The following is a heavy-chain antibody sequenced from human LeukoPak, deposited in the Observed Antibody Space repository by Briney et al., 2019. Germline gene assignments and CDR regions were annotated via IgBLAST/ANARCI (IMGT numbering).Heavy chain of an antibody. Sequence: GGSLRLSCAASGFTFNTYDMSWVRQAPGKGLEGVSLISGRDGGTYYADSVKGRFTISRDNSKKTLYLQMNSLRAEDTAVYYCAKRTALPSGALDIWGQGTMVTVSS. J-gene: IGHJ3*02. CDR3: AKRTALPSGALDI. V-gene: IGHV3-23*01. CDR2: ISGRDGGT. CDR1: GFTFNTYD.